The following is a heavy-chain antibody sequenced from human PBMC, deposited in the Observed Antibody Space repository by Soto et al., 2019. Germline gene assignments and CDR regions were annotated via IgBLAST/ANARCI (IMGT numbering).Heavy chain of an antibody. J-gene: IGHJ6*03. D-gene: IGHD5-12*01. CDR2: IKQDGSEK. Sequence: PGGSLRLSCAASGFTFSSYWMSRVRQAPGKGLEWVANIKQDGSEKYYVDSVKGRFTISRDNAKNSLYLQMNSLRAEDTAVYYCARDSLYSGYADYYYYYYMDVWGKGTTVTVSS. V-gene: IGHV3-7*01. CDR3: ARDSLYSGYADYYYYYYMDV. CDR1: GFTFSSYW.